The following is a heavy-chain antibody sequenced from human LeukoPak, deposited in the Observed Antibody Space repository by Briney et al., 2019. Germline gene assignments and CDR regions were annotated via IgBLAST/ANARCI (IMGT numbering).Heavy chain of an antibody. Sequence: GGSLRLSCAASGFTVSSNYMSWVRQAPGKGLEWVSVIYSGGSTYYADSVKGRFTISRDNSKNTLYLQMSSLRAEDTAVYYCARGQYYYGSGSYYYFDYWGQGTLVTVSS. V-gene: IGHV3-53*01. CDR2: IYSGGST. J-gene: IGHJ4*02. CDR1: GFTVSSNY. CDR3: ARGQYYYGSGSYYYFDY. D-gene: IGHD3-10*01.